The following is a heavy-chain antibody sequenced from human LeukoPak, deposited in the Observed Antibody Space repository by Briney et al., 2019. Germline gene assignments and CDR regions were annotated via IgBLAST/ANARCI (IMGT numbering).Heavy chain of an antibody. D-gene: IGHD4-17*01. Sequence: GGSLRLSCAASGFTFSSYGMHWVRQAPGKGLEWVAVISYCGSNKYYADSVKGRFTISRDNSKNTLYLQMNSQRDEDTAVYYCVNSGGESELTYLNWGQGTLVTVSS. CDR1: GFTFSSYG. CDR2: ISYCGSNK. CDR3: VNSGGESELTYLN. J-gene: IGHJ4*02. V-gene: IGHV3-30*18.